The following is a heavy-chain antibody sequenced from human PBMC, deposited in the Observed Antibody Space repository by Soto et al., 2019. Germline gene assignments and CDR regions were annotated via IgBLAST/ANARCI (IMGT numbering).Heavy chain of an antibody. CDR2: INEDGSDQ. Sequence: EVQLVESGGGLIQPGGSLRLSCAASGFTYSNYWMTWVRQAPGKGLEWVANINEDGSDQYYVASVKGRFTISRDNAKNSLSLQLNSLRAEDTAVYFCATDSFSIPAAIYCGQGTLVTVSS. V-gene: IGHV3-7*01. CDR3: ATDSFSIPAAIY. CDR1: GFTYSNYW. J-gene: IGHJ4*02. D-gene: IGHD2-2*01.